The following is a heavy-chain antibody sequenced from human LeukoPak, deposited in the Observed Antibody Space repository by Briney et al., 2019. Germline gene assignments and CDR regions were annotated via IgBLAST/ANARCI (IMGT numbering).Heavy chain of an antibody. D-gene: IGHD2-15*01. CDR1: GYTFTGYY. J-gene: IGHJ5*02. CDR2: INPNSGGT. V-gene: IGHV1-2*02. Sequence: VASVKVSCKASGYTFTGYYMHWVRQAPGQGLEWMGWINPNSGGTNYAQKFQGRVTMTRDTSISTAYMELSRLRSDDTAVYYCARTRKNNCSGGSCYLGWFDPWGQGTLVTVSS. CDR3: ARTRKNNCSGGSCYLGWFDP.